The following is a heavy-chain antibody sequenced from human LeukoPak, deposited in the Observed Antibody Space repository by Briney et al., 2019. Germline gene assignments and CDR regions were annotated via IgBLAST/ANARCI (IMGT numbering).Heavy chain of an antibody. Sequence: ASVKVSCKVSGYTLTELSMHWVRQAPGKGLEWMGGFDPEDGETIYAQKFQGRVTMTEDTSTDTAYMELSSLRSEDTAVCYCATMDYYDSSGTLPLGYWGQGTLVTVSS. V-gene: IGHV1-24*01. CDR3: ATMDYYDSSGTLPLGY. CDR2: FDPEDGET. CDR1: GYTLTELS. D-gene: IGHD3-22*01. J-gene: IGHJ4*02.